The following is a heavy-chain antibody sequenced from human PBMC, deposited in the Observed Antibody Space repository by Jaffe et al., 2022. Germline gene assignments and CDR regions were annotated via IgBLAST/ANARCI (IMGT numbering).Heavy chain of an antibody. CDR3: TRYYGSGSYFFDY. V-gene: IGHV3-49*03. J-gene: IGHJ4*02. Sequence: EVQLVESGGGLVQPGRSLRLSCTASGFTFGDYAMSWFRQAPGKGLEWVGFIRSKAYGGTTEYAASVKGRFTISRDDSKSIAYLQMNSLKTEDTAVYYCTRYYGSGSYFFDYWGQGTLVTVSS. CDR2: IRSKAYGGTT. CDR1: GFTFGDYA. D-gene: IGHD3-10*01.